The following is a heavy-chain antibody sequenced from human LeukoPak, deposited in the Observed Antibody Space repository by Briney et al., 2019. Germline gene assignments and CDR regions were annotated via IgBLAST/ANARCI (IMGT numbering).Heavy chain of an antibody. CDR1: GFTVSSNY. CDR3: ARDLVDTAMGFYYYYGMDV. J-gene: IGHJ6*02. CDR2: IYSGGST. Sequence: GGSLRLSCAASGFTVSSNYMSWVRQAPGKGLEWVSVIYSGGSTYYADSVKGRFTISRDNSKNALYLQMNSLRAEDTAVYYCARDLVDTAMGFYYYYGMDVWGQGTTVTVSS. V-gene: IGHV3-53*01. D-gene: IGHD5-18*01.